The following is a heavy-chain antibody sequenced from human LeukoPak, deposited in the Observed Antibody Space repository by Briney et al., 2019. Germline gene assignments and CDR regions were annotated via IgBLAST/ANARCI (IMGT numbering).Heavy chain of an antibody. CDR1: GFTFSSYS. CDR3: AGAPVVTAIPDY. Sequence: GGSLRLSCAASGFTFSSYSMNWVRQGPGKGLEWVSSISSSSSYIYYADSVKGRFTISRDNAKNSLYLQMNSLRAEDTAVYYCAGAPVVTAIPDYWGQGTLVTVSS. J-gene: IGHJ4*02. CDR2: ISSSSSYI. D-gene: IGHD2-21*02. V-gene: IGHV3-21*01.